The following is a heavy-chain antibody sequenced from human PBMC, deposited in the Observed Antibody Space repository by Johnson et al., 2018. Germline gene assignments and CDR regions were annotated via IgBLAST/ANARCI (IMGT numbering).Heavy chain of an antibody. CDR2: IYSGGYI. D-gene: IGHD1-26*01. V-gene: IGHV3-66*02. Sequence: VQLVQSGGGLVQPGGSLRLSCAASGFNVSSNYMSWVRQAPGKGLEWVSVIYSGGYISYADSVKGRFTISRDNSKNTLYLQMNSLRADDTAVYYCARDRSGSSGTYRYYYMDVGGKGSTVAVSS. CDR3: ARDRSGSSGTYRYYYMDV. J-gene: IGHJ6*03. CDR1: GFNVSSNY.